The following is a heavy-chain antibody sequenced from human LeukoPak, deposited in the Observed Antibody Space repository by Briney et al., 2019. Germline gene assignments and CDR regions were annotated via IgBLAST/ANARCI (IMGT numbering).Heavy chain of an antibody. Sequence: SETLSLTCTVSGGSISSYYWSWIRQPPGKGLEWIGYIYYSGSTNFNPSLKSRVTISVDRSKNQFSLKLSSVTAADTAVYYCARVLYGDYANWFDPWGQGTLVTVSS. CDR1: GGSISSYY. V-gene: IGHV4-59*12. D-gene: IGHD4-17*01. J-gene: IGHJ5*02. CDR2: IYYSGST. CDR3: ARVLYGDYANWFDP.